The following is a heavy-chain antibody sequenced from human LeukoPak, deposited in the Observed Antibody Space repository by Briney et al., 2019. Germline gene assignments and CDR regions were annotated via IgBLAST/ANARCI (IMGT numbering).Heavy chain of an antibody. V-gene: IGHV3-23*01. CDR1: GFTFSSYA. Sequence: GGSLRLSCAASGFTFSSYAMSWVRQAPGKGLEWVSAISGSGGSTYYADSVKGRFTISRDSSKNTLYLQMNSLRAEDTAVYYCAKDRFKITMVRGAYNDYWGQGTLVTVSS. D-gene: IGHD3-10*01. CDR2: ISGSGGST. CDR3: AKDRFKITMVRGAYNDY. J-gene: IGHJ4*02.